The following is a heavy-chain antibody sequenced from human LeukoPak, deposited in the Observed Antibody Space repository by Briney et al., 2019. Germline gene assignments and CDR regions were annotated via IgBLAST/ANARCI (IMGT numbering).Heavy chain of an antibody. V-gene: IGHV4-59*08. CDR2: IYYSGST. J-gene: IGHJ4*02. D-gene: IGHD3-3*01. Sequence: SETLSLTCTVSGGSISSYYWSWIRQPPGKGLEWIGYIYYSGSTNYNPSLKSRVAISVDTSKNRFSLKLRSVTAADTAVYYCARKNRNYFDYWGQGTLVTVSS. CDR1: GGSISSYY. CDR3: ARKNRNYFDY.